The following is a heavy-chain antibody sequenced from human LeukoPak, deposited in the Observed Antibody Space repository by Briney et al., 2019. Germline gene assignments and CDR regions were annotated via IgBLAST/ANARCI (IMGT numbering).Heavy chain of an antibody. CDR3: ARGVLTGGTYFAY. J-gene: IGHJ4*02. CDR2: ISYDGSNK. Sequence: GRSLRLSCAASGFSFNTYAMHWVRQAPGKGLEWVAVISYDGSNKYYADSVRGRFATSRDNSRNTLYLQVNSLRAEDTAAYFCARGVLTGGTYFAYWGLGTLVTVSS. CDR1: GFSFNTYA. V-gene: IGHV3-30*09. D-gene: IGHD2-8*01.